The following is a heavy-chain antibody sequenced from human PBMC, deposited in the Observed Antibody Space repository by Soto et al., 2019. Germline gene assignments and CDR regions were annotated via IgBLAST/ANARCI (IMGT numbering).Heavy chain of an antibody. Sequence: PSETLSLTCAVYGGSFSGYYWSWIRQPPGKGLELIGEINHSGSTIYNPSLKSRVTISVDTSKNQFSLKLSSVTAADTAVYYFARASCSGGSCYSSTGPNDYWGQGTLVTVSS. CDR2: INHSGST. CDR1: GGSFSGYY. V-gene: IGHV4-34*01. D-gene: IGHD2-15*01. CDR3: ARASCSGGSCYSSTGPNDY. J-gene: IGHJ4*02.